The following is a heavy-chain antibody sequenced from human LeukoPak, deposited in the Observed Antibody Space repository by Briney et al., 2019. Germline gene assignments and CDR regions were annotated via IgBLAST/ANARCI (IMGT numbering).Heavy chain of an antibody. CDR3: ARDAPVGMDV. CDR2: IYTSGST. V-gene: IGHV4-61*02. CDR1: GGSISSGSYY. J-gene: IGHJ6*02. Sequence: SQTLSLTCTVSGGSISSGSYYWSWIRQPAGKGLEWIGRIYTSGSTNYNPSLKSRVTISVDTSKNQFSLKLSSVTAADTAVYYCARDAPVGMDVWGQGTTVTVS.